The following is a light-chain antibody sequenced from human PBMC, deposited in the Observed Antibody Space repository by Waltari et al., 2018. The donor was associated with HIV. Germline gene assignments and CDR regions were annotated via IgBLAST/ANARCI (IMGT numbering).Light chain of an antibody. J-gene: IGKJ4*01. CDR1: GISTW. CDR2: GAS. CDR3: QQTNGSPLT. Sequence: GISTWLAWYQQKPGKAPQLLIHGASSLHSGVPSRFNGSGSGTQFSLTISSLQSEDFATYYCQQTNGSPLTFGGGTTVE. V-gene: IGKV1-12*01.